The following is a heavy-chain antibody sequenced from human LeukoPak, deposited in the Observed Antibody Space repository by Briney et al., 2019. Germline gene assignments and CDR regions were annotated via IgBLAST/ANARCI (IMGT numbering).Heavy chain of an antibody. D-gene: IGHD5-18*01. J-gene: IGHJ4*02. CDR3: ARHVLRNTAMAELFDY. Sequence: SETLSLTCTVSGGSISSYYWSWIRQPPGKGLEWIGYISYSGSTNYNPSLKSRVTISVDTSKNQFSLKLSSVTAADTAVYYCARHVLRNTAMAELFDYWGQGTLVTVSS. CDR2: ISYSGST. V-gene: IGHV4-59*08. CDR1: GGSISSYY.